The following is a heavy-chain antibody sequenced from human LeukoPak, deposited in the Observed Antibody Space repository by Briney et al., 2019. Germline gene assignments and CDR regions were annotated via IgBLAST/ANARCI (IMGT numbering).Heavy chain of an antibody. J-gene: IGHJ4*02. CDR2: INYSGAT. CDR3: ARGRLDGYYFDY. Sequence: SETLSLTCVVYGGSFSGYYWTWIRQPPGKGLEWMGEINYSGATSYKPSLKSRVTISGDTSKNQVSLNLRSVTAADTAVYYCARGRLDGYYFDYWGQGALATVSS. CDR1: GGSFSGYY. V-gene: IGHV4-34*01. D-gene: IGHD1-1*01.